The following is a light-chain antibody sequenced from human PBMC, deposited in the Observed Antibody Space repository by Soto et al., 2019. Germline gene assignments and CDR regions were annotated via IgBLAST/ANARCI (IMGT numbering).Light chain of an antibody. V-gene: IGKV1-12*01. Sequence: DIQMTQSPSSVSASVGDRVTITCRASERINTYLAWYQPQPGKAPKLLIYAASSLQSGVPSRFSGSGSGTEFTLTISNLQPEDFATYYCQQANSPPLTFGGGTKVEIK. CDR3: QQANSPPLT. CDR2: AAS. J-gene: IGKJ4*01. CDR1: ERINTY.